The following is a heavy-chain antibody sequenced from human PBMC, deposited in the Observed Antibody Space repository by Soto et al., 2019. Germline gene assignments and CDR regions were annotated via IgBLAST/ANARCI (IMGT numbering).Heavy chain of an antibody. Sequence: PSETLSLTCTVSGASLSYFYWSWIRQPAGKGLEWIGRIYATGSTNYNPSLQSRVTMSVDTSKNQFSLKLSSVTAADTAVYYCARGSKTADYWGQGTPVTVYS. V-gene: IGHV4-4*07. J-gene: IGHJ4*02. CDR2: IYATGST. CDR3: ARGSKTADY. CDR1: GASLSYFY. D-gene: IGHD4-4*01.